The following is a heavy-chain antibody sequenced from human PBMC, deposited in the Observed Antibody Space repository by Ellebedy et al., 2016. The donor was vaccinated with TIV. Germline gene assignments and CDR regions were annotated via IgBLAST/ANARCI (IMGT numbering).Heavy chain of an antibody. D-gene: IGHD1-26*01. Sequence: MPSETLSLTCTVSGGSISNYYWGWIRQPPGKGLEWIGYIYSGGRTKYNPSLKSRVTISVDTSKNQFSLKLSSVTAADTAVYYCARLPKSRVGVTGHLDYWGQGTLVTVSS. J-gene: IGHJ4*02. CDR1: GGSISNYY. V-gene: IGHV4-59*01. CDR3: ARLPKSRVGVTGHLDY. CDR2: IYSGGRT.